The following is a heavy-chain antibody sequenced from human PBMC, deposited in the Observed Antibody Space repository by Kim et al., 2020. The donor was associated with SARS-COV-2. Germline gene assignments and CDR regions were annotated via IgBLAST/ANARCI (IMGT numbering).Heavy chain of an antibody. Sequence: SETLSLTCTVSGGSISSSSYYWGWIRQPPGKGLEWIGSIYYTGSTYYNPSLKSRVTISVDTSKNQFSLKLSSVTAADTAVYYCGRHIWHGWADYWGQGTL. CDR3: GRHIWHGWADY. D-gene: IGHD3-10*01. CDR1: GGSISSSSYY. CDR2: IYYTGST. J-gene: IGHJ4*02. V-gene: IGHV4-39*01.